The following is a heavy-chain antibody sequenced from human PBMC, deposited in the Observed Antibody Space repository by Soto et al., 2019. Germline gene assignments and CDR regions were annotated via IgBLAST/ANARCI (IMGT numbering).Heavy chain of an antibody. CDR3: ASQLYDFWSGYTEYYFDY. CDR1: GGSISSSSYY. D-gene: IGHD3-3*01. J-gene: IGHJ4*02. V-gene: IGHV4-39*01. CDR2: IYYSGST. Sequence: SETLSLTCTVSGGSISSSSYYWGWIRQPPGKGLEWIGSIYYSGSTYYNPSLKSRVTISVDTSKNQFSLKLSSVTAADTAVYYFASQLYDFWSGYTEYYFDYWGQGTLVTVSS.